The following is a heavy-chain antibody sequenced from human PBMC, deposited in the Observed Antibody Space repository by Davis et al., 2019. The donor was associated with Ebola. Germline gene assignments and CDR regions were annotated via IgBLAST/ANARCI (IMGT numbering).Heavy chain of an antibody. CDR3: ARKYSSGWPTFDY. CDR2: IYYRGST. Sequence: SETLSLTCTVSGGSVSNYYWSWIRQPPGKGLEWIGYIYYRGSTNYNPSLKSRVTILVDTSKNQFSLKLSSVTAADTAVYYCARKYSSGWPTFDYWGQGTLVTASS. J-gene: IGHJ4*02. CDR1: GGSVSNYY. D-gene: IGHD6-19*01. V-gene: IGHV4-59*08.